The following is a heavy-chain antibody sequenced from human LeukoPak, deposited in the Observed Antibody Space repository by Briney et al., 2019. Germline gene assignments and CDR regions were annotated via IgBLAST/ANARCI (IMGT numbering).Heavy chain of an antibody. CDR1: GFTFGDFG. V-gene: IGHV3-9*01. Sequence: GGSLRLSCTGSGFTFGDFGVSWVRQAPGRGLEWVSGISWNSGSIGYADSVKGRFTISRDNAKNSLYLQMNSLRAEDTALYYCAKGDRSSRMWYYYYYMDVWGKGTTVTVSS. D-gene: IGHD6-13*01. J-gene: IGHJ6*03. CDR3: AKGDRSSRMWYYYYYMDV. CDR2: ISWNSGSI.